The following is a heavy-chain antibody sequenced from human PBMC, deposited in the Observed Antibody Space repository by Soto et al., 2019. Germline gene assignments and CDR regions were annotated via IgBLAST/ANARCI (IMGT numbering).Heavy chain of an antibody. CDR1: GFTFSNAW. Sequence: GGSLRLSCAASGFTFSNAWMNWVRQAPGKGLGWVGRIKSKTDGGTTDYASPVKGRFTISRDDSKNTLYLQMNSLKTEDTAVYYCTTDDLVVVTAPELDYWGQGTLVTVSS. V-gene: IGHV3-15*07. J-gene: IGHJ4*02. CDR3: TTDDLVVVTAPELDY. CDR2: IKSKTDGGTT. D-gene: IGHD2-21*02.